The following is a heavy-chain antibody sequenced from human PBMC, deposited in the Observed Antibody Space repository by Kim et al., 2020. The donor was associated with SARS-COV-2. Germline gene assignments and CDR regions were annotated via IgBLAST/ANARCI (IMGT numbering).Heavy chain of an antibody. CDR1: GFTFTNYW. J-gene: IGHJ4*02. V-gene: IGHV3-74*01. CDR2: LKNDGTST. CDR3: VGLKVEC. Sequence: GGSLRLSCAASGFTFTNYWMHWVRQGPGKGLLWVSTLKNDGTSTLYADSVKGRFSISRDNAKNAMYLQMNNLRADDTAVYYCVGLKVECWGQGTLVTVSS.